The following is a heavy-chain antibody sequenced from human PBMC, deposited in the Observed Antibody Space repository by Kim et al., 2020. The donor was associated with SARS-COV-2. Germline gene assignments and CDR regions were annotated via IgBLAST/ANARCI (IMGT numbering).Heavy chain of an antibody. D-gene: IGHD3-22*01. CDR1: GFTFSSYA. CDR2: ISGSGGST. J-gene: IGHJ4*02. CDR3: AKVRNYYDSSGYYYYFDS. V-gene: IGHV3-23*01. Sequence: GGSLRLSCAASGFTFSSYAMSWVRQAPGKGLEWVSAISGSGGSTYYADSVKGRFTISRDNSKNTLYLQMNSLRAEDTAVYYCAKVRNYYDSSGYYYYFDSWGQGTLVTVSS.